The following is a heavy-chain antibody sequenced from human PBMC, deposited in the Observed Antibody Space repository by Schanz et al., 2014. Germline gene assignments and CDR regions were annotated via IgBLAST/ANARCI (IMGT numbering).Heavy chain of an antibody. Sequence: QVQLVQSGAEMKKPGASVKVSCKASGYTFTGYYMHWVRQAPGQGLEWMGWINPNSGTTNYAQKFQGWVTMTKDTSISTAYMKLSRLKSDDTAVYYCARAFGGYDPAGALDYWGQGTLVTVSS. V-gene: IGHV1-2*04. J-gene: IGHJ4*02. CDR2: INPNSGTT. CDR3: ARAFGGYDPAGALDY. CDR1: GYTFTGYY. D-gene: IGHD5-12*01.